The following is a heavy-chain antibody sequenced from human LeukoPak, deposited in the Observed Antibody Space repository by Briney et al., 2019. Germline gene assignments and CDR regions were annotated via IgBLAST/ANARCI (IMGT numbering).Heavy chain of an antibody. CDR2: IYSGGST. J-gene: IGHJ4*01. V-gene: IGHV3-66*01. CDR1: GFTVSSNY. Sequence: GGSLRLSCAASGFTVSSNYMSWVRQAPGKGLEWVSVIYSGGSTYYADSVKGRFTISRDNSKNTLYLQMNSLRAEDTAVYYCARDQRGNCWENLFLGYLGQGNLGNGSS. D-gene: IGHD2-21*01. CDR3: ARDQRGNCWENLFLGY.